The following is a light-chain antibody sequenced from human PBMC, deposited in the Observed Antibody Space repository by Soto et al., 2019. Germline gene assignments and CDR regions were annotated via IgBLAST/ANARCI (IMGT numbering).Light chain of an antibody. CDR1: SSDVGSYNL. Sequence: QSALTQPASVSGSPGQSITISCTGTSSDVGSYNLVSWYQQYPGKAPKLMIYEGSKRPSGVSNRFSGSKSGNTASLTISGLQAEDEADYYCCSYAGSWVFGGGTQLTVL. CDR3: CSYAGSWV. CDR2: EGS. J-gene: IGLJ3*02. V-gene: IGLV2-23*01.